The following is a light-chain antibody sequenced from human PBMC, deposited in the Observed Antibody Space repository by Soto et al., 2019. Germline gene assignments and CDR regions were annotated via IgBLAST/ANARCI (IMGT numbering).Light chain of an antibody. Sequence: QSVLSQPPSASGSPGQSVTISCTGTSSDVGGYNYVPWYQQHPGKAPKLMIYEVSKRPSGVPDRFSASKSGNTASLTVSGLQAEDEANYYCSSYAGSLYVFGTGTKVTVL. CDR2: EVS. CDR1: SSDVGGYNY. J-gene: IGLJ1*01. V-gene: IGLV2-8*01. CDR3: SSYAGSLYV.